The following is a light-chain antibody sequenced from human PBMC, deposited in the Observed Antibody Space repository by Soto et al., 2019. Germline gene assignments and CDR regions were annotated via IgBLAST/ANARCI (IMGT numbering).Light chain of an antibody. Sequence: QSVLTQSPSASGSPGQSVTISCTGTSRDIGGYDYVSWYQQHPGKAPKLIVYEVNKRPSGVPDRFSGSKSGYTASLTVSGPQAEDEADYFCSSYAGSTNFYVFGTGTKVPS. CDR3: SSYAGSTNFYV. V-gene: IGLV2-8*01. J-gene: IGLJ1*01. CDR1: SRDIGGYDY. CDR2: EVN.